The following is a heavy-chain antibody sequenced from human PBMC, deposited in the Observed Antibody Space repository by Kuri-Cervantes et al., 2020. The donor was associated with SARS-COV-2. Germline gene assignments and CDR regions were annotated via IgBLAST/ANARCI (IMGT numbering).Heavy chain of an antibody. V-gene: IGHV3-15*07. D-gene: IGHD3-3*01. CDR3: TTDGATRGTTIFGVGLEDWCYL. J-gene: IGHJ5*02. CDR1: GVTFSNAW. CDR2: IKSKTDGGTT. Sequence: GGSLRLSSAASGVTFSNAWMYWVRQALGKGLGWVGRIKSKTDGGTTDYAALVKGRFNITSDGSKNTLYLQMNSLKTEDIAVYYCTTDGATRGTTIFGVGLEDWCYLWGQGTLVTVSS.